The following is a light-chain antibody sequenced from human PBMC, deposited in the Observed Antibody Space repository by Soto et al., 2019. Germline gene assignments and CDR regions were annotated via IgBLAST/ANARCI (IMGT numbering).Light chain of an antibody. CDR1: SSNLGDNT. CDR2: SYD. V-gene: IGLV1-44*01. J-gene: IGLJ1*01. Sequence: QSVLTQPPSASGTPGQRVTISCSTSSSNLGDNTVNWYQHVPGTAPKLLIYSYDQRPSGVPDRVSGSRSGTSASLAISGLQYEDEADYYCAAWDATLDGYVFGTGTKLTVL. CDR3: AAWDATLDGYV.